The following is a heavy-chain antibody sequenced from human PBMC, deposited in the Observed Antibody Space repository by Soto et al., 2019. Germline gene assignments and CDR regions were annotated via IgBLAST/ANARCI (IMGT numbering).Heavy chain of an antibody. J-gene: IGHJ6*02. CDR3: VATTMAYYYGMDV. CDR1: GGSFSDYF. Sequence: QVQLQQWGAGLLKPSETLSLTCAVYGGSFSDYFWSWIRQPPGKGLEWIGEINHSGTTNYNPSLKSPVTISLDTSKNHFSLNLTSVTAADTAVYYSVATTMAYYYGMDVWGQGTTVTVSS. D-gene: IGHD5-12*01. CDR2: INHSGTT. V-gene: IGHV4-34*01.